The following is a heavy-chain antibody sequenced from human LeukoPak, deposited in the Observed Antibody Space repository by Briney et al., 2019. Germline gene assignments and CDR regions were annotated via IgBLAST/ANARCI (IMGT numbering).Heavy chain of an antibody. CDR3: AKGAGGYSFGYPPHYFDY. CDR1: GFTFSSYS. D-gene: IGHD5-18*01. CDR2: ISSSSSYI. V-gene: IGHV3-21*04. Sequence: GGSLRLSCAASGFTFSSYSMNWVRQAPGKGLEWVSSISSSSSYIYYADSVKGRFTISRDNAKNSLNLQMNSLRVEDTALYYCAKGAGGYSFGYPPHYFDYWGQGTLVTVSS. J-gene: IGHJ4*02.